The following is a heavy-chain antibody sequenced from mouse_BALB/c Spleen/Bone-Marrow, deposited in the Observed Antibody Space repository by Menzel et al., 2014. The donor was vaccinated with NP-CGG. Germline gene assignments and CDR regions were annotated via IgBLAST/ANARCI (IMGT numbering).Heavy chain of an antibody. V-gene: IGHV2-9*02. Sequence: LQESGPGLVAPSQSLSITCTVSGFSLTSYGVHWVRQPPGKGLEWLGIIWAGGSTNYNSALMSRLSISKDNSKSQVFLKMNSLQTDDTAMYFCAIAYFGNYNYYFDYWGQGTTLTVSS. CDR1: GFSLTSYG. J-gene: IGHJ2*01. CDR3: AIAYFGNYNYYFDY. D-gene: IGHD2-10*01. CDR2: IWAGGST.